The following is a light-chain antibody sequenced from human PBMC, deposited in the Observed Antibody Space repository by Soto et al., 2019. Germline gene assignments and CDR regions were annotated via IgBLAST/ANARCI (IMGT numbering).Light chain of an antibody. CDR3: QQYQSDTWT. J-gene: IGKJ1*01. V-gene: IGKV1-5*01. Sequence: DIQMTQSPSTLSASVGDRVTITCRASQSVRSWLAWYQQKPGRAPKFLIYDASSLESGVPSRFSGSGSGTEFTLTISDLQPDDFATYYCQQYQSDTWTFGQGTKVDIK. CDR1: QSVRSW. CDR2: DAS.